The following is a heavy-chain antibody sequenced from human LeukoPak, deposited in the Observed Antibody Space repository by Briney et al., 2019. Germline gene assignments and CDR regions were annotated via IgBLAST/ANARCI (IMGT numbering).Heavy chain of an antibody. CDR2: IYYSGST. J-gene: IGHJ4*02. Sequence: SETLSLTCTVSGGSISSYYWSWIRQPPGKGLEWIGYIYYSGSTNHNPSLKSRVTISVDTSKNQFSLKLSSVTAADTAVYYCARGQWELPDYWGQGTLVTVSS. CDR3: ARGQWELPDY. CDR1: GGSISSYY. D-gene: IGHD1-26*01. V-gene: IGHV4-59*01.